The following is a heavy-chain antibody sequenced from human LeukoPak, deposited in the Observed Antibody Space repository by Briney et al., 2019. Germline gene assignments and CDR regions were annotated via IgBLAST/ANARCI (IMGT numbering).Heavy chain of an antibody. D-gene: IGHD5-18*01. Sequence: PSETLSLTCTVSGGSISSGDYYWSWIRQRPGKGLEWIGYIYYSGSTYYNPSLKSRVTISVDTSKNQFSLKLSSVTAADTAVYYCAGRRGYSYGYGDDYWGQGTLVTVSS. CDR1: GGSISSGDYY. J-gene: IGHJ4*02. V-gene: IGHV4-30-4*01. CDR2: IYYSGST. CDR3: AGRRGYSYGYGDDY.